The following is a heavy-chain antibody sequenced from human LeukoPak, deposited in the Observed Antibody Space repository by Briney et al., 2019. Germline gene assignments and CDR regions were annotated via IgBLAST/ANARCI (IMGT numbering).Heavy chain of an antibody. J-gene: IGHJ3*02. Sequence: ASVKVSCKASGYTFTSCDINWVRQATRQGLEWMGWMNPNSGDTGYAQNFQGRVTITRDTSISTAYMELSSLRSEDTAVYYCTRDMRGSAAADDAFDIWRQGTMVTVSS. D-gene: IGHD6-13*01. V-gene: IGHV1-8*01. CDR3: TRDMRGSAAADDAFDI. CDR1: GYTFTSCD. CDR2: MNPNSGDT.